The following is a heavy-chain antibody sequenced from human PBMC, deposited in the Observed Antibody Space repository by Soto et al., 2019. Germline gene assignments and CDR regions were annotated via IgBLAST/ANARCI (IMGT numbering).Heavy chain of an antibody. J-gene: IGHJ4*02. D-gene: IGHD6-13*01. CDR1: GASITTDNLY. V-gene: IGHV4-39*01. CDR2: SSFTGNT. CDR3: ALPDSSSWPAPFDY. Sequence: SETLSLTCTVSGASITTDNLYWGWIRQPPGKGLEWIGSSSFTGNTYFNPSLRTRVTIFVDTSKNQFSLKLDSVTAADTAVYYCALPDSSSWPAPFDYPCQATLVT.